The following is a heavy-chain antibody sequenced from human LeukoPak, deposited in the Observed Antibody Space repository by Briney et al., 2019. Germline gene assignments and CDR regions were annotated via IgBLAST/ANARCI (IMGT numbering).Heavy chain of an antibody. Sequence: PGGSLRLSCVASGFIFNNYGMNWVRQAPGEGLEWVSAISGSGDSTYYADSVKGRFTTSRDNSKNTLYLQMNSLRAEDTALYYWAELGITINGDVWGKGTTVTISS. CDR1: GFIFNNYG. J-gene: IGHJ6*04. D-gene: IGHD3-10*01. CDR3: AELGITINGDV. V-gene: IGHV3-23*01. CDR2: ISGSGDST.